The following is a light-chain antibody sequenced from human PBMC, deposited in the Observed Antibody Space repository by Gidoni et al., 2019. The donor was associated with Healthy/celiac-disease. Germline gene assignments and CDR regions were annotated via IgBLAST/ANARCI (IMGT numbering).Light chain of an antibody. CDR3: QAWDSSTSHVV. CDR2: QDS. Sequence: SYELTQPPSVSVSTGQTASITCSGDKLGDKYACWYQQQPGQSPVLVIYQDSKRPSGIPERFSGSNSGNTATLTISGTQAMDEADYYCQAWDSSTSHVVFGGGTKLTVL. CDR1: KLGDKY. V-gene: IGLV3-1*01. J-gene: IGLJ2*01.